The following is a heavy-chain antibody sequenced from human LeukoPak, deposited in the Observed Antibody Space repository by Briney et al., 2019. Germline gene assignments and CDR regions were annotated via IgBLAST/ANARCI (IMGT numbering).Heavy chain of an antibody. D-gene: IGHD2-15*01. CDR3: ATNGALPYLQD. V-gene: IGHV3-30*02. Sequence: GGSLRLSCAASGITFSGYGMHWVRQAPGKGLEWVAFIENDGSKTYNTDSVGGRFTISRDNSKSTLYLQMNSLRAEDTAVYYCATNGALPYLQDWGQGTLVTVSS. CDR2: IENDGSKT. CDR1: GITFSGYG. J-gene: IGHJ4*02.